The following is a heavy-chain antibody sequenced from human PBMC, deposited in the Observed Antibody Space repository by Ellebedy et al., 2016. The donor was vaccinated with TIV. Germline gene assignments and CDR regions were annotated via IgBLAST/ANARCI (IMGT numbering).Heavy chain of an antibody. CDR1: GGSISSSSYY. CDR2: IYYNGST. J-gene: IGHJ5*02. Sequence: MPSETLSLTCTVSGGSISSSSYYWSWIRQPPGKGLEWIGRIYYNGSTYYNPSLKSRVTISVDTSKNHFSLKLNSVIAADTAVYFCARPVSILAADRFDPWGQGTLVTVSS. CDR3: ARPVSILAADRFDP. D-gene: IGHD6-13*01. V-gene: IGHV4-39*02.